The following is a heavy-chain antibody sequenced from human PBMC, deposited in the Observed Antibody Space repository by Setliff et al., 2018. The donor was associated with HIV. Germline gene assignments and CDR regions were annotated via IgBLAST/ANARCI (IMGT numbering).Heavy chain of an antibody. CDR2: IYYSGST. CDR3: ARYSPRGYTLTGPY. J-gene: IGHJ4*02. V-gene: IGHV4-61*01. D-gene: IGHD6-25*01. CDR1: GGSVSSGSYY. Sequence: SETLSLICTVSGGSVSSGSYYWSWIRQPPGKGLEWIGYIYYSGSTKHNPSLKSRVAISLDTSKNQFSLKLTSVTAADTAVYYCARYSPRGYTLTGPYWGQGTLVTVSS.